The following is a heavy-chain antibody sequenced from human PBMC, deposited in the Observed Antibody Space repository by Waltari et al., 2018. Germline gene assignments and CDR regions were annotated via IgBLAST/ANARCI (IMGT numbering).Heavy chain of an antibody. CDR2: LRNTGGT. Sequence: HVQLQESGPGLVKPSETLSLTCTVSGDCLSDAHWTWIRQAPGKGLEWIAYLRNTGGTKCTRSLESRVTISAVTSKKQFSLRLTSLTAADTAVYYCARLPTKYYDSLGWGFFDYWGQGILVTVSS. D-gene: IGHD3-22*01. V-gene: IGHV4-59*08. J-gene: IGHJ4*02. CDR1: GDCLSDAH. CDR3: ARLPTKYYDSLGWGFFDY.